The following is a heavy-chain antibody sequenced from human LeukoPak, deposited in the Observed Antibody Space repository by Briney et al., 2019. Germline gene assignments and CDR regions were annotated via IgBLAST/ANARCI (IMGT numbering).Heavy chain of an antibody. CDR3: ARDSRYYDILTVKYYFDY. Sequence: PGGSLRLSCAASGFTFSSYSMNWVRQAPGKGLEWVSSISSSSSYIYYADSVKGRFTISRDNAKNSLYLQMNSLRAEDTAVYYCARDSRYYDILTVKYYFDYWGQGTLVTVSS. CDR1: GFTFSSYS. CDR2: ISSSSSYI. V-gene: IGHV3-21*04. J-gene: IGHJ4*02. D-gene: IGHD3-9*01.